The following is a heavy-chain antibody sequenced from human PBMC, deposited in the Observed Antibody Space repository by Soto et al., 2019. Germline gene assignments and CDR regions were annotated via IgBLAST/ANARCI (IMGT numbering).Heavy chain of an antibody. D-gene: IGHD2-2*02. Sequence: PSETLSLTCTVSGGSISSYYWSWIRQPPGKGLEWIGYIYYSGSTNYNPSLKSRVTISVDTSKNQFSLKLSSVTAADTAVYYCARESSHTLYGMDVWGQGTTVTVSS. CDR3: ARESSHTLYGMDV. CDR1: GGSISSYY. CDR2: IYYSGST. J-gene: IGHJ6*02. V-gene: IGHV4-59*01.